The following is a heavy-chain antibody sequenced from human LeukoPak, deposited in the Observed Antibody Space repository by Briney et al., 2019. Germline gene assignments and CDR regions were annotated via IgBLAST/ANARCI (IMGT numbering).Heavy chain of an antibody. CDR2: IYYSGST. V-gene: IGHV4-39*01. J-gene: IGHJ4*02. CDR1: GGSISSSGYY. CDR3: ARSSIVVVPAAIAPFDY. Sequence: SETLSLTCTVSGGSISSSGYYWGWIRQPPGKGLEWIGSIYYSGSTYYNPSLKSRVTISVDTSKNQFSLKLSSVTAADTAVYYCARSSIVVVPAAIAPFDYWGQGTLVTVSS. D-gene: IGHD2-2*02.